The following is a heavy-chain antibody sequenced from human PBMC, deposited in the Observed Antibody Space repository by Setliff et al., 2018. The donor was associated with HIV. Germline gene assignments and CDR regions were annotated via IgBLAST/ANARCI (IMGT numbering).Heavy chain of an antibody. V-gene: IGHV4-59*08. Sequence: SETLSLTCTVSGGSISSYYWSWIRQPPGKGLEWIGYIYYSGSTNYNPSLKSRVTISVDTSKNQFSLKLSSVTAADTGLYFCARHSPVTTEDYMDVWGKGTTVTVSS. D-gene: IGHD4-17*01. CDR1: GGSISSYY. J-gene: IGHJ6*03. CDR2: IYYSGST. CDR3: ARHSPVTTEDYMDV.